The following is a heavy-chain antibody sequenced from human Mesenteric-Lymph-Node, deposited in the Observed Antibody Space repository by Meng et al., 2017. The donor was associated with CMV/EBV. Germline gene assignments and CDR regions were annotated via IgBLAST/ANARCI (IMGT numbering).Heavy chain of an antibody. CDR2: IKQDGSEK. Sequence: GESLKISCAASGLTFSSYWMSWVRQALGKGLEWVANIKQDGSEKYYVDSVKGRFTISRDNAKNSLYLQMNSLRAEDTAVYYCARDVTIQIRGHDYYYGMDVWGQGATVTVS. D-gene: IGHD1-26*01. CDR3: ARDVTIQIRGHDYYYGMDV. J-gene: IGHJ6*02. CDR1: GLTFSSYW. V-gene: IGHV3-7*01.